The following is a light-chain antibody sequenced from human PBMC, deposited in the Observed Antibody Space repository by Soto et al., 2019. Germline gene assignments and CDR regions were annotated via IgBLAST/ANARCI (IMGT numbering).Light chain of an antibody. V-gene: IGKV1-39*01. CDR1: QSISSY. CDR2: AAS. Sequence: DIQMTQSPSSLSAFVGDRVTITCRASQSISSYLNWYQQKPGKAPNLLIYAASSLQSGVPSRFSGSGSGTDFTLTISSLHPEDFATYYCQQRYSTPRTFGQGTKLQIK. CDR3: QQRYSTPRT. J-gene: IGKJ2*01.